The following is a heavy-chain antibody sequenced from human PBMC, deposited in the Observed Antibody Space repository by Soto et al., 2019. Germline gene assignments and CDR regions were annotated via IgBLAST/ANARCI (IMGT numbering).Heavy chain of an antibody. CDR2: INAGNGNT. CDR1: GYTFTSYA. Sequence: ASVKVSCKASGYTFTSYAMHWVRQAPGQRLEWMGWINAGNGNTKYSQKFQGGVTITRDTSASTAYMELSSLRSEDTAVYYCATVKYSSGWYYFDYWGQGTLVTVSS. J-gene: IGHJ4*02. V-gene: IGHV1-3*01. D-gene: IGHD6-19*01. CDR3: ATVKYSSGWYYFDY.